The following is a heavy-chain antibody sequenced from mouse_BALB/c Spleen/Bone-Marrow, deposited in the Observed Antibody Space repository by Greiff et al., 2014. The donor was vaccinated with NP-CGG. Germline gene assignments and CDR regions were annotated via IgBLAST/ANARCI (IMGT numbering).Heavy chain of an antibody. J-gene: IGHJ3*01. CDR2: INPSTGYT. CDR1: GYTFTSYW. CDR3: ARPSWFAY. Sequence: QVQLQQSGAELAKPGASVKMSRKASGYTFTSYWMHWVKQRPGQGLEWIGYINPSTGYTEYNQKFKDKATLTADKSSSTAYMQLSSLTSEDSAVYYCARPSWFAYWGQGTLVTVSA. V-gene: IGHV1-7*01.